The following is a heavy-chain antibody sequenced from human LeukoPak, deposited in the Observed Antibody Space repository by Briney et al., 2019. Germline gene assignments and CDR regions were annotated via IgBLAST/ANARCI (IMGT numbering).Heavy chain of an antibody. D-gene: IGHD1-26*01. V-gene: IGHV4-59*12. Sequence: SETLSLTCTVSGGSISSYYWSWIRQPAGKGLEWIGESSESGGTKFNPSLKSRVTISADTSKNQFSLKLSSVTAADTAVYYCAKNGQSGFSFDPWGQGTLVTVSS. CDR1: GGSISSYY. CDR2: SSESGGT. CDR3: AKNGQSGFSFDP. J-gene: IGHJ5*02.